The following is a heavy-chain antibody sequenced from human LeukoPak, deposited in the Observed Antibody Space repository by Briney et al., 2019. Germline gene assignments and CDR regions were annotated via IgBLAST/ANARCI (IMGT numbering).Heavy chain of an antibody. Sequence: GESLKISCKGSRYDFFYYWNGWVRQMPGKGMEWLGIIYPGDYETRYSPSFQGQVTISADKSINTAYLQWRSLKASDTAMYYCVRKVTLGCFDPWGQGTLVTVSS. CDR3: VRKVTLGCFDP. CDR2: IYPGDYET. CDR1: RYDFFYYW. J-gene: IGHJ5*02. D-gene: IGHD1-26*01. V-gene: IGHV5-51*01.